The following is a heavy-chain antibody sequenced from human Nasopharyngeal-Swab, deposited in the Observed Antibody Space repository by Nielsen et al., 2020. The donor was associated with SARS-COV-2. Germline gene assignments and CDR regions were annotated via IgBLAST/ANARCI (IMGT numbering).Heavy chain of an antibody. Sequence: WIRQPPGKGLEWVSYISSSGSTIYYADSVKGRFTISRDNAKNSLYLQMNSLRAEDTAVYYCARDPLRIGASYGPNNWFDPWGQGTLVTVSS. J-gene: IGHJ5*02. D-gene: IGHD5-18*01. CDR3: ARDPLRIGASYGPNNWFDP. CDR2: ISSSGSTI. V-gene: IGHV3-11*04.